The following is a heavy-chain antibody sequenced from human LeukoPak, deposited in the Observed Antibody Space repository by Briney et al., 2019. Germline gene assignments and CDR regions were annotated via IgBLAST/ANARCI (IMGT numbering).Heavy chain of an antibody. Sequence: SETLSLTRAVYGGSFSGYYWSWIRQPPGRGLEWIGEINHSGSTNYNPSLKSRVTVSVDTSKNQFSLKLSSVTAADTAVYYCARVVSGSYRLDYWGQGTLVTVSS. CDR2: INHSGST. CDR1: GGSFSGYY. J-gene: IGHJ4*02. D-gene: IGHD1-26*01. CDR3: ARVVSGSYRLDY. V-gene: IGHV4-34*01.